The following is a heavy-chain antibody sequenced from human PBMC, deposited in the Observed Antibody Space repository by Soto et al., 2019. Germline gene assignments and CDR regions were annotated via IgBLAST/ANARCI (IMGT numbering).Heavy chain of an antibody. V-gene: IGHV1-69*02. J-gene: IGHJ4*02. Sequence: SVKVSCKASGGTFSSYTISWVRQAPGQGPEWMGRIIPILGIANYAQKFQGRVTITADKSTSTAYMELSSLRSEDTAVYYCARGYWAVAGTHFDYWGQGTLVTVSS. CDR1: GGTFSSYT. CDR3: ARGYWAVAGTHFDY. D-gene: IGHD6-19*01. CDR2: IIPILGIA.